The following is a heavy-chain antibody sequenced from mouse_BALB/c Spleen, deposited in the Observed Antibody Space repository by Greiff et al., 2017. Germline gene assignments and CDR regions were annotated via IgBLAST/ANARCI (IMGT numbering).Heavy chain of an antibody. V-gene: IGHV3-8*02. CDR2: ISYSGST. CDR1: GDSITSGY. CDR3: ARYPYGKGTMDY. D-gene: IGHD2-1*01. J-gene: IGHJ4*01. Sequence: DVKLVESGPSLVKPSQTLSLTCSVTGDSITSGYWNWIRKFPGNKLEYMGYISYSGSTYYNPSLKSRISITRDTSKNQYYLQLNSVTTEDTATYYCARYPYGKGTMDYWGQGTSVTVSS.